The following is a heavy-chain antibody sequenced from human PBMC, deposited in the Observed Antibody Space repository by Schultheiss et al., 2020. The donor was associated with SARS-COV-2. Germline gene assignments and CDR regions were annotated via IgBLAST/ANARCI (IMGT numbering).Heavy chain of an antibody. CDR2: ISSSSSYI. CDR3: TTDLGVARPGY. J-gene: IGHJ4*02. D-gene: IGHD6-6*01. V-gene: IGHV3-21*03. CDR1: GFTFSSYA. Sequence: GGSLRLSCAASGFTFSSYAMTWVRQAPGKGLEWVSSISSSSSYIYYADSVKGRFTISRDNAKNSLYLQMNSLKTEDTAVYYCTTDLGVARPGYWGQGTLVTVSS.